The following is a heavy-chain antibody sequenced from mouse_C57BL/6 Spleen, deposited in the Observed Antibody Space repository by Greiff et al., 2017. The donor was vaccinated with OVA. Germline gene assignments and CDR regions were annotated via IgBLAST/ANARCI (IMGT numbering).Heavy chain of an antibody. D-gene: IGHD2-2*01. CDR2: INPNNGGT. V-gene: IGHV1-26*01. CDR1: GYTFTDYY. J-gene: IGHJ2*01. Sequence: EVQLQQSGPELVKPGASVKISCKASGYTFTDYYMNWVKQSHGKSLEWIGDINPNNGGTSYNQKFKGKATLTVDKSSSTAYMELRSLTSEDSAVYYCARGEDGDDEFDYWGQGTTLTVSS. CDR3: ARGEDGDDEFDY.